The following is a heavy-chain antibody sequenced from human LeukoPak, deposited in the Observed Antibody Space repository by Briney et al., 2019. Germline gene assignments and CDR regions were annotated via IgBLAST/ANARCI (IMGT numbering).Heavy chain of an antibody. J-gene: IGHJ4*02. V-gene: IGHV1-18*01. Sequence: GASVKVSCKASGYTFTSYGISWVRQAPGQGLEWMGWISAYNGNTNYAQKLQGRVTMTTDTSTSTAYMELRSLRSDDTAVYYCAREPLRYFDWLILKTSDEVFDYWGQGTLVTVSS. CDR1: GYTFTSYG. CDR3: AREPLRYFDWLILKTSDEVFDY. CDR2: ISAYNGNT. D-gene: IGHD3-9*01.